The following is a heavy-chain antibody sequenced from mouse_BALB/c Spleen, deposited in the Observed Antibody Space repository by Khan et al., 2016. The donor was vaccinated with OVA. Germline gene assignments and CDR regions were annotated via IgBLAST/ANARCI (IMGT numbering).Heavy chain of an antibody. D-gene: IGHD6-1*01. V-gene: IGHV1S56*01. CDR3: AGEGFRGSAIIK. CDR2: IYPGDGST. Sequence: VQLQQSGPELVKPGALVKISCKASGYTFTAYDINWVKQRPGQGLEWIGRIYPGDGSTKYNENFQDKATLTADNSSNTAYMQLSSLTSETPAVYFCAGEGFRGSAIIKWGQGTSVSVSS. CDR1: GYTFTAYD. J-gene: IGHJ4*01.